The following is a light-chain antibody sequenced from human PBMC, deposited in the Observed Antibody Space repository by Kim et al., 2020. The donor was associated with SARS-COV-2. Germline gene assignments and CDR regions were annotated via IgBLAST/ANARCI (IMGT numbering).Light chain of an antibody. V-gene: IGKV3-20*01. CDR3: QQYGSSPLT. CDR1: QSVSSSY. J-gene: IGKJ4*01. CDR2: GAS. Sequence: ESVLTQSPGPLSLSPGERATLSCRDSQSVSSSYLAWYQQKPGQAPRLLIYGASSRATGIPDRFSGSGSGTDFTLTISRLEPEDFAVYYCQQYGSSPLTFGGGTKVDIK.